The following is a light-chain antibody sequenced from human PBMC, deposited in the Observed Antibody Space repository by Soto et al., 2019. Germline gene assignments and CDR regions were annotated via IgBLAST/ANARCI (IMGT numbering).Light chain of an antibody. J-gene: IGKJ4*01. CDR2: TAS. Sequence: AIRMTQSPSSFSASTGDRVTITCRASHGISSHLAWYQVKPGKAPRLLIYTASYLESGVPPRFSGSGSGTDFTLTISSLQSEDFAVYYCQQYFSYPLTFGGGTKVEIK. CDR1: HGISSH. CDR3: QQYFSYPLT. V-gene: IGKV1-8*01.